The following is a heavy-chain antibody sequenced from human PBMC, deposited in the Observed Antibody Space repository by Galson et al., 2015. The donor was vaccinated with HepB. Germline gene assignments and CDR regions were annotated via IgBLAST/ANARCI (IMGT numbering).Heavy chain of an antibody. V-gene: IGHV3-9*01. Sequence: SLRLSCAASGFTFDDYAMHWVRQAPGKGLEWVSGISWNSGYIGYADSVKGRFTISRDNAKNSLDLQMNSLRAEDTALYYCAKVASSWYSGAFDIWGQGTKGTVSS. CDR3: AKVASSWYSGAFDI. CDR1: GFTFDDYA. D-gene: IGHD6-13*01. CDR2: ISWNSGYI. J-gene: IGHJ3*02.